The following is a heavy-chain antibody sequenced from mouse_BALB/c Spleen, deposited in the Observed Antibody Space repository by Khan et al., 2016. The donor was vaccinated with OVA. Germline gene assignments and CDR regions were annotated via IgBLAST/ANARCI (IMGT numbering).Heavy chain of an antibody. V-gene: IGHV14-3*02. CDR3: ARMAVK. Sequence: VQLKQSGAELVKPGATVKFSCTASGLNIKDTYMHWVKQWPEQGLEWIGRIDRRDGNTKYDAKFQGKGTITADTSSNTAYLQHSSLKSEDTAGYDGARMAVKWGQGTTLTVSS. CDR2: IDRRDGNT. J-gene: IGHJ2*01. D-gene: IGHD1-3*01. CDR1: GLNIKDTY.